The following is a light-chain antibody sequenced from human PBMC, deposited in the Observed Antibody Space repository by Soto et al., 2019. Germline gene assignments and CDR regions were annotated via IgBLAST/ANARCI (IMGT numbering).Light chain of an antibody. J-gene: IGKJ5*01. CDR2: DAS. CDR1: QGISSA. V-gene: IGKV1-13*02. CDR3: QQFNSYSIT. Sequence: AIQLTQSPSSLSASVGDRVTITCRASQGISSALAWYQQKPGKAPKLLIYDASSLESGVASRFSGSGSGTDFTLTISSLQPEDFATYYCQQFNSYSITFGQGTRLEIK.